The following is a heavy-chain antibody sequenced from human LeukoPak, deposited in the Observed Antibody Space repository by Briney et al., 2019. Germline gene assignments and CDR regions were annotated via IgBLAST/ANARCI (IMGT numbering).Heavy chain of an antibody. J-gene: IGHJ6*02. D-gene: IGHD4-17*01. V-gene: IGHV3-11*04. CDR1: GFTFSDYY. Sequence: GGSLRLSCAASGFTFSDYYMSWIRQAPGKGLEWVSYISSSGNIIYYADSVKGRFTISRDNAKNSLYLQMNSLRAEDTAVYYCAREDLDYGDYGSYYYYGMDVWGQGTTVTVSS. CDR2: ISSSGNII. CDR3: AREDLDYGDYGSYYYYGMDV.